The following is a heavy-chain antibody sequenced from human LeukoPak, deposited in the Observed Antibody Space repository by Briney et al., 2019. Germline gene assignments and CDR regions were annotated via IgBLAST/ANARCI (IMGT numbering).Heavy chain of an antibody. CDR3: ARDLGFGYYDSSGPEDYFDY. Sequence: PGRSLRLSCAASGFTFSSYEMNWVRQAPGKGLEWVSYISSSGSTIYYADSVKGRFTISRDNAKNSLYLQMNSLRAEDTAVYYCARDLGFGYYDSSGPEDYFDYWGQGTLVTVSS. CDR2: ISSSGSTI. V-gene: IGHV3-48*03. CDR1: GFTFSSYE. D-gene: IGHD3-22*01. J-gene: IGHJ4*02.